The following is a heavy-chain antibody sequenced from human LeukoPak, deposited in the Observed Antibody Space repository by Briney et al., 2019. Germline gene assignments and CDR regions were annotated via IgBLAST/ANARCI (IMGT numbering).Heavy chain of an antibody. J-gene: IGHJ5*02. CDR2: INHSGST. CDR3: ARGLYQLLYRATNWFDP. D-gene: IGHD2-2*02. V-gene: IGHV4-34*01. Sequence: SETLSLTCAVYGGSFSGYYWSWIRQPPGKGLEWIGEINHSGSTNYNPSLKSRVTISVDTSKNQFSLKLSSVTAADTAVYYCARGLYQLLYRATNWFDPWGQGTLVTVSS. CDR1: GGSFSGYY.